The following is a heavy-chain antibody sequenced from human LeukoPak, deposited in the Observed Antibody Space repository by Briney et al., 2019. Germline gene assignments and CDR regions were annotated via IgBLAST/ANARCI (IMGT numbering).Heavy chain of an antibody. Sequence: PSETLSLTCTVSGGSISSYCWSWIRQPPGKGLEWIGYIYDSGSTNYNPSLKSRVTISVDTSKNQFSLKLSSVTAADTAVYYCARTGYSSSYYKFRFDYWGQGTLVTVSS. V-gene: IGHV4-59*12. D-gene: IGHD6-13*01. CDR1: GGSISSYC. J-gene: IGHJ4*02. CDR3: ARTGYSSSYYKFRFDY. CDR2: IYDSGST.